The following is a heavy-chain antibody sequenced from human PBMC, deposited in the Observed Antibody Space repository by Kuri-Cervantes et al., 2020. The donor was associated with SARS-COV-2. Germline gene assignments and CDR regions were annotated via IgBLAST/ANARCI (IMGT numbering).Heavy chain of an antibody. Sequence: ASVKVSCKASGYTFTSYYMHWVRQAPGQGLEWMGIINPSGGSTSYAQKFQGRVTMTRDTSISTAYMELSRLRSDDTAVYYCARDDYCSSTSCYAKWFDPWGQGTLVTVSS. CDR2: INPSGGST. D-gene: IGHD2-2*01. CDR1: GYTFTSYY. CDR3: ARDDYCSSTSCYAKWFDP. J-gene: IGHJ5*02. V-gene: IGHV1-46*01.